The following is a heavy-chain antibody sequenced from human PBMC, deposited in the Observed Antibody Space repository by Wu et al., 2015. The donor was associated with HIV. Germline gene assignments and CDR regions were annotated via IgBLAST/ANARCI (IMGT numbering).Heavy chain of an antibody. D-gene: IGHD3-16*01. CDR1: GYTFTSYY. CDR3: ARGRSNVDPHEALDL. V-gene: IGHV1-2*02. Sequence: QVQLVQSGSEVKKPGASVKVSCKSSGYTFTSYYIHWLRQAPGQGLEWMAWITPNSGGTNSAQMFQGRVTMTRDTSITTVYLEMTRLGSDDTAVYYCARGRSNVDPHEALDLWGQGTMVTVSS. CDR2: ITPNSGGT. J-gene: IGHJ3*01.